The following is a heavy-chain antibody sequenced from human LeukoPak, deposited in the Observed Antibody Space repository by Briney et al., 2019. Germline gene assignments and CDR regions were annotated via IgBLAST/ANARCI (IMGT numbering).Heavy chain of an antibody. J-gene: IGHJ4*02. D-gene: IGHD6-13*01. CDR1: GFTFSSYA. CDR2: ISYDGSNK. V-gene: IGHV3-30-3*01. Sequence: GGSLRLSCAASGFTFSSYAMHWVRQAPGKGLEWVAVISYDGSNKYYADSVKGRFTISRDNSKNTLYLQMNSLRAEDTAVYYCARGLRAAAARSDYWGQGTLVTVPS. CDR3: ARGLRAAAARSDY.